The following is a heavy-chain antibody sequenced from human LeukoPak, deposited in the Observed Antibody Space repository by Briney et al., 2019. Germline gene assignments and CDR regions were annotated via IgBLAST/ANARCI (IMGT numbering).Heavy chain of an antibody. CDR1: GYTFTGYY. V-gene: IGHV1-2*02. J-gene: IGHJ4*02. CDR3: ARDSGVAAGS. Sequence: ASVKVSCKASGYTFTGYYMHWVRQAPGQGLEWMGWINPNSGGTKYAQKFQGRVTMTRDTSISTAYMKLSRLRFDDTAVYYCARDSGVAAGSWGQGTLVTVSS. D-gene: IGHD6-13*01. CDR2: INPNSGGT.